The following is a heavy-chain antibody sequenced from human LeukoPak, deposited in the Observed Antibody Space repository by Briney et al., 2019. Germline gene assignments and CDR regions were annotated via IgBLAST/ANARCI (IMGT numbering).Heavy chain of an antibody. CDR3: ARGVSY. CDR2: ISWNSGSI. D-gene: IGHD2-21*01. CDR1: GFTFDDYA. Sequence: GRSLRLSCAASGFTFDDYAMHWVRQAPGKGLEWVSGISWNSGSIGYADSVKGRFTISRDNAKNSLYLQMNSLRAEDTAVYYCARGVSYWGQGTLVTVSS. J-gene: IGHJ4*02. V-gene: IGHV3-9*01.